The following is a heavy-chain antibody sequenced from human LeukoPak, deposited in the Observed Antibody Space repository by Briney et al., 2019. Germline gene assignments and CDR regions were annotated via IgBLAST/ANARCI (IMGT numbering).Heavy chain of an antibody. J-gene: IGHJ4*02. D-gene: IGHD5-12*01. CDR1: GGTFSSYA. CDR3: ARTDSGYGLVGY. Sequence: SVKVSCKASGGTFSSYAISWVRQAPGQGLEWMGRIIPILGIANYAQKFQGRVTITADKSTSTAYMELSSLRSEDTAVYYCARTDSGYGLVGYWGQGTLVAVSS. V-gene: IGHV1-69*04. CDR2: IIPILGIA.